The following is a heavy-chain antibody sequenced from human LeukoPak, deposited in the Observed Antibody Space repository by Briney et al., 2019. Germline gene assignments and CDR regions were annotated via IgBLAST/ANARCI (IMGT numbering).Heavy chain of an antibody. Sequence: PGGSLRLSCAASGFTVSSNYMTWVRQAPGKGLEWVSLIYSDGSAYYADSVKGRFTISRDNSKNTLYLQMNSLRTEDTALHYCARGGTNWGQGTLVSVSS. J-gene: IGHJ4*02. CDR3: ARGGTN. CDR1: GFTVSSNY. V-gene: IGHV3-66*01. CDR2: IYSDGSA.